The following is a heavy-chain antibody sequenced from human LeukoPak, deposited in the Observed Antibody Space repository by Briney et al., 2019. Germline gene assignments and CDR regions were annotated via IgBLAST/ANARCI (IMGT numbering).Heavy chain of an antibody. J-gene: IGHJ4*02. CDR2: ISSNGGST. D-gene: IGHD6-6*01. CDR3: ARVKTPSIAAHYFDY. CDR1: GFTFSSYA. V-gene: IGHV3-64*01. Sequence: PGGSLRLSCAASGFTFSSYAMHWVRQAPGKGLEYVSAISSNGGSTYYANSVKGRFTISRDNSKNTLYLQMGSLRAEDMAVYYCARVKTPSIAAHYFDYWGQGTLVTVSS.